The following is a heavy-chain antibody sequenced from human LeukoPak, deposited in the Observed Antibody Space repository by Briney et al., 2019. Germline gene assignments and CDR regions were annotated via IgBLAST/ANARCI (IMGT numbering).Heavy chain of an antibody. CDR3: ARETASGWSNLDY. J-gene: IGHJ4*02. Sequence: ASVKVSCKASGYTFTDYYIQWVRQAPGQGLEWMGIINPSGGSTSYAQKFQGRVTMTRDTSISTAYMELSRLRSDDTAVYYCARETASGWSNLDYWGQGTLVTVSP. CDR2: INPSGGST. CDR1: GYTFTDYY. D-gene: IGHD6-19*01. V-gene: IGHV1-46*01.